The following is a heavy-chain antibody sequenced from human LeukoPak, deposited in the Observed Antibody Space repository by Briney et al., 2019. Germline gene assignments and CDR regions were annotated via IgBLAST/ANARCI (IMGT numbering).Heavy chain of an antibody. CDR1: GFTFSSYG. D-gene: IGHD6-19*01. J-gene: IGHJ4*02. V-gene: IGHV3-30*18. CDR2: ISYDGSNK. CDR3: AKARSGSGWFFDY. Sequence: GRSLRLSCAASGFTFSSYGMHWVRQAPGKGLEWVAVISYDGSNKYYADSVKGRFTISRDNSKNTLYVQMNSLRAEDTAVYYCAKARSGSGWFFDYWGQGTLVTVSS.